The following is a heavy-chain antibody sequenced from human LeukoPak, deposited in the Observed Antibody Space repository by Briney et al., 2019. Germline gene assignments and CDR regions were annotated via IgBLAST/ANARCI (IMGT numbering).Heavy chain of an antibody. CDR3: AKSSYYDSSGYYREYYFDY. D-gene: IGHD3-22*01. J-gene: IGHJ4*02. V-gene: IGHV3-33*06. Sequence: GGSLRLSCAASGFTFSSYGMHWVRQAPGKGLEWVAVIWYDGSNKYYADSVKGRFTISRDNSKSTLFLQMNSLRAEDTAVYYCAKSSYYDSSGYYREYYFDYWGQGTLVTVSS. CDR1: GFTFSSYG. CDR2: IWYDGSNK.